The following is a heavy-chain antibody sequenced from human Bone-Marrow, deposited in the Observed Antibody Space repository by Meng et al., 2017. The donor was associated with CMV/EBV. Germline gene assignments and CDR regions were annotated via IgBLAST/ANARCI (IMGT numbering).Heavy chain of an antibody. CDR2: INPNGGGT. CDR1: GYTFTGYY. D-gene: IGHD6-13*01. V-gene: IGHV1-2*02. J-gene: IGHJ4*02. CDR3: ARVRKDSSSWYGSAY. Sequence: SGYTFTGYYMHWMRQAPGQGLEWMGWINPNGGGTNYAQKFQGRVTMTRDTSISTAYMELSRLRSDDTAVYYCARVRKDSSSWYGSAYWGQGTLVTVSS.